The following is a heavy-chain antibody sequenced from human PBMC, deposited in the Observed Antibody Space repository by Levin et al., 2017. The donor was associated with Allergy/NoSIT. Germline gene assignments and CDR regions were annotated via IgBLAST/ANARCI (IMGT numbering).Heavy chain of an antibody. D-gene: IGHD4-17*01. CDR2: IYYNGSA. V-gene: IGHV4-61*01. J-gene: IGHJ3*01. CDR3: ARDSRLRDAFDV. CDR1: GGSVSSGTYY. Sequence: SETLSLTCTVSGGSVSSGTYYWSWIRQPPGKGLDWVGYIYYNGSANYSPSLKSRVTISVDTSKNQFSLKLSSVTAADTAVYYCARDSRLRDAFDVWGQGTMVTVSS.